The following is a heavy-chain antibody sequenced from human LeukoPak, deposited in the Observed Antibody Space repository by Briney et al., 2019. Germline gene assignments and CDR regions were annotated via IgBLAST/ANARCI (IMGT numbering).Heavy chain of an antibody. J-gene: IGHJ4*01. D-gene: IGHD1-1*01. Sequence: SVRVSCKASGGTFTIYAIGWVRQAPGQGLGWMGGIIPMFGTTVYAQKLRGRVTITTDETTSTGYMELSSVRSKDTAVYYCARGPFPTGTTWGGNFDSWGPRTLVTVSS. CDR3: ARGPFPTGTTWGGNFDS. CDR2: IIPMFGTT. CDR1: GGTFTIYA. V-gene: IGHV1-69*05.